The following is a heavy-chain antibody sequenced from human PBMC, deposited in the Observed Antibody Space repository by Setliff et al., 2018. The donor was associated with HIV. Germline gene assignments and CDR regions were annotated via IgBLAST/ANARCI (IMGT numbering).Heavy chain of an antibody. CDR3: ARGRITGNEAH. Sequence: SVKVSCKASGGTSISYAINWVRQAPGQGLEWMGGIIPIFGTTNYAQKFQGRATITADESTSTAYMELSSLRSEDTAVYYCARGRITGNEAHWGQGTLVTVSS. V-gene: IGHV1-69*13. D-gene: IGHD1-20*01. J-gene: IGHJ4*02. CDR2: IIPIFGTT. CDR1: GGTSISYA.